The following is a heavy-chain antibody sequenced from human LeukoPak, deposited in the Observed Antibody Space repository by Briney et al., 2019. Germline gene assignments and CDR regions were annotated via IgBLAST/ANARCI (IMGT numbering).Heavy chain of an antibody. CDR1: GYTFTGYY. CDR2: INPNSGGT. V-gene: IGHV1-2*02. Sequence: ASVKVSCKASGYTFTGYYMHWVRQAPGQGLECIGWINPNSGGTNYAQKFQGRVTMTRDTSISTAYMELSRLRSDDTAVYYCARDRAGYCSGGSCQPWGQGTLVTVSS. J-gene: IGHJ5*02. CDR3: ARDRAGYCSGGSCQP. D-gene: IGHD2-15*01.